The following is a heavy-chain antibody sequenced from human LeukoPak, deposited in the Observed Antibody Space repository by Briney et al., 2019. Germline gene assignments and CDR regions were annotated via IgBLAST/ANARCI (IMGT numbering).Heavy chain of an antibody. J-gene: IGHJ4*02. Sequence: SETLSLTCTVSGGSISSYYWSWIRQPPGKGLEWIGYIYYSANTNYNPSLKSRVTISVDTSKNQFSLKLSSVTAADTAVYYCARGETNFDYWGQGTLVTVSS. CDR1: GGSISSYY. D-gene: IGHD3-16*01. V-gene: IGHV4-59*08. CDR3: ARGETNFDY. CDR2: IYYSANT.